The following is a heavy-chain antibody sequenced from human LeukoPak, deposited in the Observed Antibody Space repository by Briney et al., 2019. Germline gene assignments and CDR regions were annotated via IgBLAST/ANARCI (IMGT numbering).Heavy chain of an antibody. CDR1: GGSISSYY. J-gene: IGHJ4*02. Sequence: ASETLSLTCTVSGGSISSYYWSWIRQPAGKGLEWIGRIYTSGSANYNSSLKSRVTMSVDTSKNQFSLKLSSVTAADTAVYYCARGALRYYYDSSGYFFFDYWGQGTLVTVSS. CDR2: IYTSGSA. CDR3: ARGALRYYYDSSGYFFFDY. V-gene: IGHV4-4*07. D-gene: IGHD3-22*01.